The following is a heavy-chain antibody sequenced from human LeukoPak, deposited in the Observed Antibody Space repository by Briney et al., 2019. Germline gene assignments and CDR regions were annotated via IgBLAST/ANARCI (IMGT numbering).Heavy chain of an antibody. D-gene: IGHD2-15*01. CDR3: AREYCSGGSCYPDY. Sequence: PGGSLRLSCAASGFTFSSYWMSWVRQAPGKGLEWVANIKQDGSEKYYVDSVKGRFTISRDNAKNSLYLQMNSLRAEDTAVYYCAREYCSGGSCYPDYWGQGTLVTVSS. CDR2: IKQDGSEK. CDR1: GFTFSSYW. V-gene: IGHV3-7*01. J-gene: IGHJ4*02.